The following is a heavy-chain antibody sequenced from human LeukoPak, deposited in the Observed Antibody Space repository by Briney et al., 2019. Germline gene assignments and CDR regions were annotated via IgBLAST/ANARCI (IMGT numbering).Heavy chain of an antibody. CDR2: LNPNSGDT. CDR3: ARGRNIEMTTMSGGSDY. J-gene: IGHJ4*02. V-gene: IGHV1-2*02. CDR1: GYTFTDYY. Sequence: ASVKVSCKASGYTFTDYYMHWVRQAPGQGLEWMGWLNPNSGDTNYAQKFQGRVSMTRDTSISTAYMDLSDLRSDDTAVYYCARGRNIEMTTMSGGSDYRAQGTLVTVSS. D-gene: IGHD5-24*01.